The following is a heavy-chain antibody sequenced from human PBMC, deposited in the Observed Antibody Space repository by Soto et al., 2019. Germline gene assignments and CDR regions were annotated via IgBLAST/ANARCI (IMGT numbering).Heavy chain of an antibody. V-gene: IGHV1-8*01. D-gene: IGHD3-22*01. CDR3: ARGDWTETYYYDSSGYYLLGY. CDR2: MNPNSGNT. J-gene: IGHJ4*02. CDR1: GYTFTSYY. Sequence: ASVKVSCKASGYTFTSYYINWVRQATGQGLEWMGWMNPNSGNTGYAQKFQGRVTMTRNTSISTAYMELSSLRSEDTAVYYCARGDWTETYYYDSSGYYLLGYWGQGTLVTVSS.